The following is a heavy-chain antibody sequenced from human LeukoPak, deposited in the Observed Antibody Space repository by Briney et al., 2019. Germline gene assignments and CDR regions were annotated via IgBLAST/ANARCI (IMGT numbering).Heavy chain of an antibody. J-gene: IGHJ6*02. CDR2: MNPNSGNT. D-gene: IGHD3-9*01. CDR3: ARSEKKGYYDILTGYGSRRGMDV. V-gene: IGHV1-8*02. CDR1: GYTFTNYG. Sequence: GASVKVSCKASGYTFTNYGINWVRQATGQGLECMGWMNPNSGNTGYAQKFQGRVTMTRNTSISTAYMELSSLRSEDTAVYYCARSEKKGYYDILTGYGSRRGMDVWGQGTTVTVSS.